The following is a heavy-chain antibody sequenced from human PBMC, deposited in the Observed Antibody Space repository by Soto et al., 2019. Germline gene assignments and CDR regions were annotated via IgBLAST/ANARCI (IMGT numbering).Heavy chain of an antibody. CDR3: AKVETAMAQFDY. CDR1: GGTFSSYN. D-gene: IGHD5-18*01. Sequence: SVKVSCKASGGTFSSYNISWVRQAPGQGLEWMGRIIPILGIANYAQKFQGRVTITADKSTSTAYMELSSLRSEDTAVYYCAKVETAMAQFDYWGQGTLVTVSS. V-gene: IGHV1-69*02. J-gene: IGHJ4*02. CDR2: IIPILGIA.